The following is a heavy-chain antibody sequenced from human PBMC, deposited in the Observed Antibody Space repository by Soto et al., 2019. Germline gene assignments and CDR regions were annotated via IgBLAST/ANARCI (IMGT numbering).Heavy chain of an antibody. CDR3: ARGVHLDSGGYYYFY. D-gene: IGHD3-22*01. J-gene: IGHJ4*02. V-gene: IGHV1-69*01. Sequence: QVQLVQSGAEVKKPGSSVRVSCKASGGTFSRYAISWVRQAPGQGLEWMGGIIPLFGTANYAQRFQGRVRITADESTTTAYRELRGLRSEDTAVYYCARGVHLDSGGYYYFYWGQGTLVTVSS. CDR1: GGTFSRYA. CDR2: IIPLFGTA.